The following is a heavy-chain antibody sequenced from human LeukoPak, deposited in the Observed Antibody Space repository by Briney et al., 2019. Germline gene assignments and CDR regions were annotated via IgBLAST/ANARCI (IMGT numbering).Heavy chain of an antibody. CDR2: IYYSGST. J-gene: IGHJ4*02. CDR1: GASISSSY. Sequence: SETLSLTCTVSGASISSSYWSWIRQPPGKGLEWIGYIYYSGSTNYNPSLKSRVTISVDTSKNQFSLKLSSVTAADTAVYYCARIPHTVVRGGLHLQRADYWGQGTLVTVSS. V-gene: IGHV4-59*12. D-gene: IGHD5-24*01. CDR3: ARIPHTVVRGGLHLQRADY.